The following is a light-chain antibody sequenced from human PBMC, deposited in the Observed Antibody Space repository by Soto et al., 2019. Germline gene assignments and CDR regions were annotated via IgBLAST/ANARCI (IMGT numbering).Light chain of an antibody. CDR2: AAS. CDR1: QGIRID. Sequence: DIQMTQSPSSLSASVGDRVTITCRASQGIRIDLGWFQQRPGKAPRLLISAASRLQSGVPARFSGSGSGTEFTLTISSLQPEDFAIYYCQQANSFPLTFGGGTKVGI. V-gene: IGKV1-17*01. CDR3: QQANSFPLT. J-gene: IGKJ4*01.